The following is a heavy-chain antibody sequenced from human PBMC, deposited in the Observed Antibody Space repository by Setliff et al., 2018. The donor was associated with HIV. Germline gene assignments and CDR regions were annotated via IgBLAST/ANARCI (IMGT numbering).Heavy chain of an antibody. CDR1: GGSISSSSYY. CDR2: IYYSGST. D-gene: IGHD1-26*01. Sequence: ETLSLPCTVSGGSISSSSYYWGWIRQPPGKGLEWIGSIYYSGSTYYNPSLKSRVTISVDTSKNQFSLKLSSVTAADTAVYYCASPTSDLYSGSPEWGQGTLVTVSS. J-gene: IGHJ4*02. V-gene: IGHV4-39*01. CDR3: ASPTSDLYSGSPE.